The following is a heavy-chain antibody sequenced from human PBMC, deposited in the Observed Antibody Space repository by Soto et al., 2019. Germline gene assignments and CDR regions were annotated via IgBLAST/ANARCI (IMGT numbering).Heavy chain of an antibody. D-gene: IGHD2-15*01. Sequence: PGGSPRLGCASSRLSVCSSVMDWVCQTKGKGLEWVAVISYDGSNKYYADSVKGRFTISRDNSKNTLYLQMNSLRAEDTAVYYCAKDGGSSVVAAFDIWGQGTMVTVSS. J-gene: IGHJ3*02. CDR3: AKDGGSSVVAAFDI. CDR1: RLSVCSSV. V-gene: IGHV3-30*18. CDR2: ISYDGSNK.